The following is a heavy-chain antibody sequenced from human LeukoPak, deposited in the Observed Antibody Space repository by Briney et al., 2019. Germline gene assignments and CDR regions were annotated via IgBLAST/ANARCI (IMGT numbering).Heavy chain of an antibody. D-gene: IGHD2/OR15-2a*01. CDR3: ARLGPRFRPFSYDY. V-gene: IGHV4-59*08. CDR1: DGSISTYY. CDR2: IYYRGSP. Sequence: SETLSLTCTVSDGSISTYYWSWIRQPPGKGLEWIGYIYYRGSPNYNPSLKSRVTISVDTSKNQFSLKLSSVTAADTAVYYCARLGPRFRPFSYDYWGQGTLVTVSS. J-gene: IGHJ4*02.